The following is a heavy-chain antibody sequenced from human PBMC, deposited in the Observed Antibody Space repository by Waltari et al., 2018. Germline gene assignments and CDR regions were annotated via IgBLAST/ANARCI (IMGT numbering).Heavy chain of an antibody. V-gene: IGHV1-2*06. CDR2: INPNSGGT. D-gene: IGHD3-22*01. CDR1: GGTFSSYA. J-gene: IGHJ6*02. Sequence: QVQLVQSGAEVKKPGSSVKVSCKASGGTFSSYAISWVRQAPGQGLEWMGRINPNSGGTNYAQKFQGRVTMTRDTSISTAYMELSRLRSDDTAVYYCARGGTMIVVSEGMDVWGQGTTVTVSS. CDR3: ARGGTMIVVSEGMDV.